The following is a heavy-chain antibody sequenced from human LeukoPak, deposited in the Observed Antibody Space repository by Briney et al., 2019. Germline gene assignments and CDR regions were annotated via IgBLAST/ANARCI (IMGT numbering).Heavy chain of an antibody. J-gene: IGHJ4*02. V-gene: IGHV4-39*01. CDR1: GGSISNTFYY. CDR3: ARRRFVRGPDVVNPFDY. Sequence: PSETLSLTCTVSGGSISNTFYYWGWIRQPPGKGLEWIGSINYSGSTYYNPSLKSRVTISIDTSKNQFSLELSSVTAADTAVYYCARRRFVRGPDVVNPFDYWGQGTLVTVSS. CDR2: INYSGST. D-gene: IGHD2-8*01.